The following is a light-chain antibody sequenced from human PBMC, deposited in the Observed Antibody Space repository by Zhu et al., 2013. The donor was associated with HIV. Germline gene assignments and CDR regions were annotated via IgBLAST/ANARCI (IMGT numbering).Light chain of an antibody. V-gene: IGKV4-1*01. CDR2: WAS. CDR3: QQYGSSPGT. Sequence: DIVMTQSPDSLAVSLGERATINCKSSQSVLYSSNNKNYLAWYQQNPGQPPKLLIYWASTRESGVPDRFSGSGSGTEFTLTISRLEPEDFAVYYCQQYGSSPGTFGQGTKVEIK. J-gene: IGKJ1*01. CDR1: QSVLYSSNNKNY.